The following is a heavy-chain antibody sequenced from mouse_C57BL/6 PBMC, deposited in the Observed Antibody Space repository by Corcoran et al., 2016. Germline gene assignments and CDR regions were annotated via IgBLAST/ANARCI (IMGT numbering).Heavy chain of an antibody. CDR3: ARRFGYYGSSYGY. CDR1: GYTFTTYG. CDR2: INTYSGVP. Sequence: QIQLGQSGPELKKPGETVKISCKASGYTFTTYGMSWVKQAPGKGVKWMGWINTYSGVPTYADDFKGRFAFSLETSASTAYLQINNLKNEDTATYFCARRFGYYGSSYGYWGQGTTLTVSS. V-gene: IGHV9-3*01. D-gene: IGHD1-1*01. J-gene: IGHJ2*01.